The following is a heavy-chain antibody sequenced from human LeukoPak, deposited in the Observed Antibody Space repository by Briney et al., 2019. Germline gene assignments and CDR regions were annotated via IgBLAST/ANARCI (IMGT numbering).Heavy chain of an antibody. CDR3: ARAIDYGSGSYYALLFDY. D-gene: IGHD3-10*01. CDR1: GGSFSGYY. J-gene: IGHJ4*02. V-gene: IGHV4-34*01. Sequence: SETLSLTCAVYGGSFSGYYWSWIRQPPGKGLEWIGEINHSGSTNYNPSLKSRVTISVDTSKNQFSPKLSSVTAADTAVYYCARAIDYGSGSYYALLFDYWGQGTLVTVSS. CDR2: INHSGST.